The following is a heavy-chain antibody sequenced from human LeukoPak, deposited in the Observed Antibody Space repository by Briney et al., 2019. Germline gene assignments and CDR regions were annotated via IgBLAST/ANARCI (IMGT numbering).Heavy chain of an antibody. Sequence: SETLSLTCTVSGGSISSYYWSWIRQPPGRGLEWIGYIYYSGSTNYNPSLKSRVTISVDTSKNQFSLKLSSVTAADTAVYYCARVGRYCSGGSCYSWDYWGQGTLVTVSS. CDR3: ARVGRYCSGGSCYSWDY. CDR1: GGSISSYY. CDR2: IYYSGST. D-gene: IGHD2-15*01. V-gene: IGHV4-59*01. J-gene: IGHJ4*02.